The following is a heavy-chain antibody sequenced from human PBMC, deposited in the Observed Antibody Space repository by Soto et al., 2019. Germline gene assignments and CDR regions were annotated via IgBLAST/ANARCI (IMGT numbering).Heavy chain of an antibody. Sequence: PGESLKISCKGSGYSFTSYWIGWVRQMPGKGLEWMGIIYPGDSDTRYSPSFQGQVTISADKSISTAYLQWSSLKASDTAMHYCARLSAAGNLGGYYGMDVWGQGTTVTVSS. CDR1: GYSFTSYW. CDR2: IYPGDSDT. CDR3: ARLSAAGNLGGYYGMDV. D-gene: IGHD6-13*01. J-gene: IGHJ6*02. V-gene: IGHV5-51*01.